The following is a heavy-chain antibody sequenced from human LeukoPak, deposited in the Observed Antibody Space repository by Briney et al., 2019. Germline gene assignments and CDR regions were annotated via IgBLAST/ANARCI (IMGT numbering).Heavy chain of an antibody. CDR3: ARDLVVVTPGYFDY. CDR1: GFTFSSYA. D-gene: IGHD2-15*01. Sequence: PGGSLRLSCAASGFTFSSYAMHWVRQAPGKGLEWVAVISYDGSNKYYADSVKGRFTISRDNSKNTLYLQMNSLRAEDTAVYYCARDLVVVTPGYFDYWGQGTLVTVSS. J-gene: IGHJ4*02. V-gene: IGHV3-30-3*01. CDR2: ISYDGSNK.